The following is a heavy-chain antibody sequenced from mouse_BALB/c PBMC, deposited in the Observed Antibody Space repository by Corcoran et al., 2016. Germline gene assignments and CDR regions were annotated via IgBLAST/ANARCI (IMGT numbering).Heavy chain of an antibody. CDR3: AREVPGGNPFDY. V-gene: IGHV1S136*01. J-gene: IGHJ2*01. Sequence: EVQLQQSGPEVVKPGTSVKMSCKASGYTITSYVMHWVIQTPGQGLEWIGYVYPYNDATRCNEKFKGKATLTSDKYSSTAYMELSSLTSEDSAVYYGAREVPGGNPFDYWGQGTTLTVSS. CDR1: GYTITSYV. CDR2: VYPYNDAT. D-gene: IGHD2-1*01.